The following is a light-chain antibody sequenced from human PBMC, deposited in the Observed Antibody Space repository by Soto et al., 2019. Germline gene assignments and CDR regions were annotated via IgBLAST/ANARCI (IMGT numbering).Light chain of an antibody. Sequence: QPVLTQSPSASASLGASVKLTCTLSSGHSSYAIAWHQQQPEKGPRYLMKLNSDGSHRKGDGIPGRFSGSGSGAERYLTISSLQSEDEADYFCQTWGTGIVVFGGGTKLTVL. V-gene: IGLV4-69*01. CDR1: SGHSSYA. CDR2: LNSDGSH. CDR3: QTWGTGIVV. J-gene: IGLJ2*01.